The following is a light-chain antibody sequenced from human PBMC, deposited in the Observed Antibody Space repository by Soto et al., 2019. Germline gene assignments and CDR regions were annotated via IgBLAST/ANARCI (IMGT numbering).Light chain of an antibody. CDR1: QSVSSN. CDR2: GAS. J-gene: IGKJ4*01. CDR3: QQYNNWPLT. Sequence: EIVVTQSPATLSVSPGERATLSCRASQSVSSNLAWYQQKPGQAPRLLIYGASTRATGIPARFSGSGSGTEFTLTISRLQSEDFAVYYCQQYNNWPLTFGGGTKVDI. V-gene: IGKV3-15*01.